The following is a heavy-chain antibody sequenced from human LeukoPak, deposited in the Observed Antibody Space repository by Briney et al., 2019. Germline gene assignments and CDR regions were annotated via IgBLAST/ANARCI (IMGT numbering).Heavy chain of an antibody. D-gene: IGHD1-26*01. J-gene: IGHJ2*01. V-gene: IGHV4-4*07. CDR1: GGSISRYY. CDR2: IYASGST. Sequence: SQTLSLTCTVSGGSISRYYWSWIRQPAGKGLEWIGRIYASGSTTYNPSLKSRVTMSVDTSKSQFSLKLTSVTAADTAIYFCSREGASSGSFPAYWHFDFWGRGTLVSVSS. CDR3: SREGASSGSFPAYWHFDF.